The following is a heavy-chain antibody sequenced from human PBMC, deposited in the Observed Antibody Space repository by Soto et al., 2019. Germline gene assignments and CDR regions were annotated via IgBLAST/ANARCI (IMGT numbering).Heavy chain of an antibody. Sequence: QITLKESGPTLVKPTQTLTLTYTFSGFSLSTSGVGVGWIRQPPGKALEWLALTYWDDGKRYSPSLKSRLTITKDTSKNQVVLTMTNMDPVDTATYYCAHRQRTVYFDYWGQGTLVTVSS. J-gene: IGHJ4*02. CDR3: AHRQRTVYFDY. D-gene: IGHD4-17*01. CDR1: GFSLSTSGVG. V-gene: IGHV2-5*02. CDR2: TYWDDGK.